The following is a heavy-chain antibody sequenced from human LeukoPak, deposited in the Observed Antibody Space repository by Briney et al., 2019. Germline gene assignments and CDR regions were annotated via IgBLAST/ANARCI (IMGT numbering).Heavy chain of an antibody. CDR3: ARVNPSDYYDSSGYYTGAGAFDI. J-gene: IGHJ3*02. CDR1: GYTFTGYY. CDR2: INPNSGGT. V-gene: IGHV1-2*02. Sequence: ASVKVSCKASGYTFTGYYMHWVGQAPGQGLEWMGWINPNSGGTNYAQKFQGRVTMTRDTSISTAYMELSRLRSDDTAVYYCARVNPSDYYDSSGYYTGAGAFDIWGQGTMVTVSS. D-gene: IGHD3-22*01.